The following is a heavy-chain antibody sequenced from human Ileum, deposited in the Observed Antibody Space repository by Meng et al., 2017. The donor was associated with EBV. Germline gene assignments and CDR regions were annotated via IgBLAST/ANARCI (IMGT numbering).Heavy chain of an antibody. V-gene: IGHV1-69*13. CDR3: ARGRRNEPLFDY. J-gene: IGHJ4*02. CDR2: LIAVFDKT. D-gene: IGHD1-14*01. CDR1: GGSFSTHT. Sequence: QVQLVKSGSEVKKTGSSVKVACKTSGGSFSTHTFSWGRQAPGQGLEWTGGLIAVFDKTKAAPRFQDRVTFTADESTSTAYMELSSLTFDDTAVYFCARGRRNEPLFDYWGQGTLVTVSS.